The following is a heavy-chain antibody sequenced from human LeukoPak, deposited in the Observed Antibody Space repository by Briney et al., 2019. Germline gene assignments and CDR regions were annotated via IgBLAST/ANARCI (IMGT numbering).Heavy chain of an antibody. Sequence: QPGGSLRLSCAASGFTFSSYWMSWVRQAPGKGLEWVSAISGSGGSTYYADSVKGRFTISRDNSKNTLYLQMNSLRAEDTAVYYCAKLGSSSVYYYYYMDVWGKGTTVTVSS. D-gene: IGHD6-6*01. CDR3: AKLGSSSVYYYYYMDV. CDR1: GFTFSSYW. J-gene: IGHJ6*03. V-gene: IGHV3-23*01. CDR2: ISGSGGST.